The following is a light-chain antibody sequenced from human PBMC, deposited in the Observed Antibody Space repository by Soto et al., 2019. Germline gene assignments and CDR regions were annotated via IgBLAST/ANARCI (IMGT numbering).Light chain of an antibody. CDR1: SGHSSYA. CDR3: QTWDTGARVV. V-gene: IGLV4-69*01. Sequence: QPVLTQSPSASASLGASVKLTCTLSSGHSSYAIAWHQQQPEKGPRYLMKLSSDGSHSEGDGIPDRFSGSSSGAERYLTISSLQSEDEADYYCQTWDTGARVVFGGGTKVTVL. J-gene: IGLJ2*01. CDR2: LSSDGSH.